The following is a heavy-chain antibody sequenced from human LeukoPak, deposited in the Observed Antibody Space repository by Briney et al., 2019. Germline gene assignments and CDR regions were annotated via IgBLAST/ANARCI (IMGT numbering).Heavy chain of an antibody. V-gene: IGHV3-72*01. CDR1: GFTFSSYG. D-gene: IGHD1-26*01. CDR2: CRGKTNSYST. J-gene: IGHJ3*02. CDR3: VRRRVGVAPASDM. Sequence: GGSLRLSCAASGFTFSSYGMSWVRQAPGEGLEWVARCRGKTNSYSTEYAASVNGRFTISRDDSKNSLYLQMNSLKTEDTAVYYCVRRRVGVAPASDMWGQGTTVTVSS.